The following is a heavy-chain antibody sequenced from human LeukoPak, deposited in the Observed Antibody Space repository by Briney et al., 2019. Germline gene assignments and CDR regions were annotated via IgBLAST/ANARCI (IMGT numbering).Heavy chain of an antibody. J-gene: IGHJ6*02. CDR3: ARVGRGSYYCAMDV. CDR1: GGSISSNDFY. D-gene: IGHD1-26*01. Sequence: SETLSLPCTVSGGSISSNDFYWGWIRQPPGKGLEWFANICYSRSTYYNPSLKSRVTITVDTSKNKSSLKLSSVTAADTAVEYCARVGRGSYYCAMDVWGQGTTVIVSS. V-gene: IGHV4-39*07. CDR2: ICYSRST.